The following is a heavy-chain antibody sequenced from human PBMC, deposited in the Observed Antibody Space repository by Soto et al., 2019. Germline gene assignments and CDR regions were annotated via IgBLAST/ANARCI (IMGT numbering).Heavy chain of an antibody. Sequence: QVQLVQSGAEVKKPGSSVKVSCKASGGTFSSYAISWVRQAPGQGLEWRGGIIPIFGTANYAQKFQGRVTITADESTITAYMELSRLRSADTAVYYCARVGSVAATPMGYYYYGMDVWGQGTTVTVSS. CDR1: GGTFSSYA. CDR2: IIPIFGTA. J-gene: IGHJ6*02. CDR3: ARVGSVAATPMGYYYYGMDV. V-gene: IGHV1-69*01. D-gene: IGHD2-15*01.